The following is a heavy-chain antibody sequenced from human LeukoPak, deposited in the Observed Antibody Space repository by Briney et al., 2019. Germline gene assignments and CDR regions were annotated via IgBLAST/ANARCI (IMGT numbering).Heavy chain of an antibody. CDR2: ISYSGST. CDR3: ASRGYSYGKSFDY. J-gene: IGHJ4*02. V-gene: IGHV4-59*01. D-gene: IGHD5-18*01. Sequence: PSETLSLTCTVSGGSISSFHWSWIRQPPGKGLECIGYISYSGSTNYNPSLKSRVTISLDTSKNQFSLKLSSVTAADTAVYYCASRGYSYGKSFDYWGQGMLVTVSS. CDR1: GGSISSFH.